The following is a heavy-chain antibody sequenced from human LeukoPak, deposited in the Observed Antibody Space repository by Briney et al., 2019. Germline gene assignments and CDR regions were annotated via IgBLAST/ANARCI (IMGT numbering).Heavy chain of an antibody. V-gene: IGHV3-23*01. Sequence: GGSLRLSCAASGFTVSSNYMSWVRQAPGKGLEWVSAISGSGGSTYYADSVKGRFTISRDNSKNTLYLQMNSLRAEDTAVYYCAKDPLAAADPNWFDPWGQGTLVTVSS. J-gene: IGHJ5*02. CDR1: GFTVSSNY. CDR3: AKDPLAAADPNWFDP. CDR2: ISGSGGST. D-gene: IGHD6-13*01.